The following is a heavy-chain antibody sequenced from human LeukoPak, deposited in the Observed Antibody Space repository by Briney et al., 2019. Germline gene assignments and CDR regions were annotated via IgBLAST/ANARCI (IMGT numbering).Heavy chain of an antibody. CDR2: VYSSGIT. Sequence: SETLSLTCTVSQGSIRSSYWSWIRQPAGRTLEWIGRVYSSGITNYNPSLKSRVIISLDTSNNQFSLKLSSVTAADTAVYYCARDSRGYNGLFDPWGQGTLVTVSS. CDR3: ARDSRGYNGLFDP. CDR1: QGSIRSSY. V-gene: IGHV4-4*07. D-gene: IGHD3-22*01. J-gene: IGHJ5*02.